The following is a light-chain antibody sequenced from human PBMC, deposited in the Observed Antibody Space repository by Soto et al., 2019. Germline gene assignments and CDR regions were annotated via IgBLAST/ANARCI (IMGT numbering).Light chain of an antibody. CDR2: GNR. J-gene: IGLJ3*02. Sequence: SVLTRPPSVSGPPGQRVTISCTGNNSNLGAGYDVHWYQQLPAAAPQLVVFGNRNRPSGVPERFSDSKSGTSASLAITGLQAEDEADYYCQAYDYSLTAFVFGGGTKVTV. CDR3: QAYDYSLTAFV. CDR1: NSNLGAGYD. V-gene: IGLV1-40*01.